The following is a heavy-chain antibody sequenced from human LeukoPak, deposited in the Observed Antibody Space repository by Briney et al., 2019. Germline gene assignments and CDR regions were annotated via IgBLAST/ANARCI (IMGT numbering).Heavy chain of an antibody. V-gene: IGHV3-74*01. Sequence: GGSLRLSCAASGFTFSNYWMHWVRQASGKGLAWVSRVRPEGSDASYADSVTGRFTISRDNAENTLSLQMSSLRAEDTAVYYCARGGATTTINSLDYWGQGILVTVSS. CDR1: GFTFSNYW. CDR2: VRPEGSDA. D-gene: IGHD5-24*01. CDR3: ARGGATTTINSLDY. J-gene: IGHJ4*02.